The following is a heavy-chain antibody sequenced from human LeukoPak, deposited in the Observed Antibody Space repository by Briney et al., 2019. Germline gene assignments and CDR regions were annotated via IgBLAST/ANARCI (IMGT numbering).Heavy chain of an antibody. CDR3: ARGGDTAMKKTTVDAFDI. V-gene: IGHV1-46*01. D-gene: IGHD5-18*01. CDR1: GYTFTSYD. J-gene: IGHJ3*02. CDR2: INPSGGST. Sequence: ASVKVSCKASGYTFTSYDINWVRQATGQGLEWMGIINPSGGSTSYAQKFQGRVTMTRDMSTSTVYMELSSLRSEDTAVYYCARGGDTAMKKTTVDAFDIWGQGTMVTVSS.